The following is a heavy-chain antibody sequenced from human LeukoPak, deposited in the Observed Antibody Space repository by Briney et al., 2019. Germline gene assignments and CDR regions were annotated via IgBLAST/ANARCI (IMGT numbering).Heavy chain of an antibody. CDR2: ISSSSSTI. Sequence: GGSLRLSCAASGFIFTDYYMSWVRQAPGKGLEWVSYISSSSSTIYYADSVKGRFTISRDNAKNSLYLQMNSLRDEDTAVYYCARDGPSVAGTRYYYYYGMDVWGQGTTVTVSS. CDR3: ARDGPSVAGTRYYYYYGMDV. V-gene: IGHV3-11*04. CDR1: GFIFTDYY. J-gene: IGHJ6*02. D-gene: IGHD6-19*01.